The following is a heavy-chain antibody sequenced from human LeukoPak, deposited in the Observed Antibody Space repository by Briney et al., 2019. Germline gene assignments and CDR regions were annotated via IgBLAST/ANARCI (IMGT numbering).Heavy chain of an antibody. J-gene: IGHJ4*02. Sequence: SETLSLTFTVSGYSISSGYYWGWIRQPPGKGLEWIGSIYHSGSTYYNPSLKSRVTISVDTSKNQFSLKLSSVTAADTAMYYCARRDYYGSGSTFDYWGQGTLVTVSS. CDR3: ARRDYYGSGSTFDY. V-gene: IGHV4-38-2*02. D-gene: IGHD3-10*01. CDR1: GYSISSGYY. CDR2: IYHSGST.